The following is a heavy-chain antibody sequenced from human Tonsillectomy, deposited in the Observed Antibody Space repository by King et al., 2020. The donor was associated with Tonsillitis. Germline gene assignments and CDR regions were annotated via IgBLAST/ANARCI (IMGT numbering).Heavy chain of an antibody. V-gene: IGHV3-7*01. CDR1: GFTFNNFW. J-gene: IGHJ4*02. D-gene: IGHD3-10*01. CDR3: ARDGKDGDLH. Sequence: VQLVESGGGWVQPGGSLRLSCVASGFTFNNFWSSWVRQAPGKGLEWVANIKEDGRKKYYVDSVKGRFTISRDNVRNSLDLQMNSLRVEDTAVYYCARDGKDGDLHWGQGTLVTVSS. CDR2: IKEDGRKK.